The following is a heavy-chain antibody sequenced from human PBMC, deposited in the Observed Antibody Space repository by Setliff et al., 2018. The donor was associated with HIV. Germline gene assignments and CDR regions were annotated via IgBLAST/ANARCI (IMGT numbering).Heavy chain of an antibody. V-gene: IGHV3-23*01. CDR2: ISGTDK. D-gene: IGHD3-16*01. CDR3: ARDWGVYPNYYYYMDV. CDR1: GFTFSSYA. J-gene: IGHJ6*03. Sequence: LSCAASGFTFSSYAMSWVRQAPGKGLEWVSAISGTDKYYADSVKGRFTVSGDISRNTLYLQMTSLRAEDTAVYYCARDWGVYPNYYYYMDVWGKGTTVTVSS.